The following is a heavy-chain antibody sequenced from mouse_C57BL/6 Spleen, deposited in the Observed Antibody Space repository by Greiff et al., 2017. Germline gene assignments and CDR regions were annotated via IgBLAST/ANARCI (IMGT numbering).Heavy chain of an antibody. CDR2: IYPGSGST. CDR3: AREDYDGYYEDY. J-gene: IGHJ2*01. V-gene: IGHV1-55*01. D-gene: IGHD2-3*01. Sequence: QVQLQQSGAELVKPGASVKMSCKASGYTFTSYWITWVKQRPGQGLEWIGDIYPGSGSTNYNEKFKSKATLTVDTSSSTAYMQLSSLTSEDSAVYYCAREDYDGYYEDYWGQGTTLTVSS. CDR1: GYTFTSYW.